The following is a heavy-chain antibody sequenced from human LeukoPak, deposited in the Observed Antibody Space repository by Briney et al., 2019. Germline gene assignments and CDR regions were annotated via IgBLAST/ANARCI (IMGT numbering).Heavy chain of an antibody. V-gene: IGHV3-53*05. J-gene: IGHJ4*02. CDR3: AKDHGSSPPDY. Sequence: GGSLRLSCAASGFTVSSNYMSWVGQAPGEGLEWVSVIYNAGTTYYADSVKGRFIISRDNSKNTLYLQMNSLRVEDTAVYYCAKDHGSSPPDYWGQGTLVTVSS. CDR2: IYNAGTT. CDR1: GFTVSSNY. D-gene: IGHD6-6*01.